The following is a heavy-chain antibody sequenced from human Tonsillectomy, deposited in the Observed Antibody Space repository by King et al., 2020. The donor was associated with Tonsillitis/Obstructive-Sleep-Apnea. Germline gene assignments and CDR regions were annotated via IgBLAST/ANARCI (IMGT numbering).Heavy chain of an antibody. CDR3: ARPKDYSGHEVGY. D-gene: IGHD4-11*01. V-gene: IGHV4-31*03. CDR1: GGSFRSGGYN. CDR2: ISYSGSA. Sequence: MQLQESGPGLVKPSQTLSLTCTVSGGSFRSGGYNWNWIRQHPEKGLEWIGYISYSGSADYNPSLKSRVSISVDTSQSQFCLRLSSVTAADTAVYYCARPKDYSGHEVGYWGQGTLVTVSS. J-gene: IGHJ4*02.